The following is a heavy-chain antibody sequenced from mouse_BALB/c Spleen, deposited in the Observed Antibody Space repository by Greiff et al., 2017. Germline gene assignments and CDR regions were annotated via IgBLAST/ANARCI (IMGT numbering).Heavy chain of an antibody. CDR3: ARHGLLAYAMDY. CDR2: ISNGGGST. D-gene: IGHD2-3*01. Sequence: EVKLQESGGGLVQPGGSLKLSCAASGFTFSSYTMSWVRQTPEKRLEWVAYISNGGGSTYYPDTVKGRFTISRDNAKNTLYLQMSSLKSEDTAMYYCARHGLLAYAMDYWGQGTSVTVSS. V-gene: IGHV5-12-2*01. CDR1: GFTFSSYT. J-gene: IGHJ4*01.